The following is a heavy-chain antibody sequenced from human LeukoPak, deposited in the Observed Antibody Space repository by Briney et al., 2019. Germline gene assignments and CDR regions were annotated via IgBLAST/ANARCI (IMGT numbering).Heavy chain of an antibody. D-gene: IGHD6-19*01. Sequence: SLRLSCAASGFTFCDYAMHWVRQAPGKGLGWVSGISWNSGSIGYADSVKGRFTISRDNAKNSLYLQMNSLRAEDTALYYCAKIAMGYGMDVWGQGTTVTVSS. CDR2: ISWNSGSI. CDR3: AKIAMGYGMDV. V-gene: IGHV3-9*01. CDR1: GFTFCDYA. J-gene: IGHJ6*02.